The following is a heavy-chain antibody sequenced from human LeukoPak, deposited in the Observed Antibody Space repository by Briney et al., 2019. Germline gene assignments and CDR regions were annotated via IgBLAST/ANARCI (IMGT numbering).Heavy chain of an antibody. CDR1: GYTFTNYA. Sequence: ASVKVSCKTSGYTFTNYAIHWVRQAPGQRFEWMGWINAANGHTTYSQEFQGRITITMYTSATTAYMELSNLRSEDMALYYCARGRGPPNTNRDFYYYYYMDVWGTGTTVTVSS. D-gene: IGHD3-10*01. CDR3: ARGRGPPNTNRDFYYYYYMDV. J-gene: IGHJ6*03. V-gene: IGHV1-3*03. CDR2: INAANGHT.